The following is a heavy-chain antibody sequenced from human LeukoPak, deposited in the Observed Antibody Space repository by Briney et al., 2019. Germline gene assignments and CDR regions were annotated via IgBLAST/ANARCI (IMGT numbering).Heavy chain of an antibody. CDR3: ARVTSLRDY. Sequence: ASVKVSCKASGYTFTSYDINWVRQATGQGLEWMGWINPNSGGTNYAQKFQGRVTMTRDTSISTAYMELSRLRSDDTAVYYCARVTSLRDYWGQGTLVTVSS. J-gene: IGHJ4*02. D-gene: IGHD4-11*01. CDR2: INPNSGGT. V-gene: IGHV1-2*02. CDR1: GYTFTSYD.